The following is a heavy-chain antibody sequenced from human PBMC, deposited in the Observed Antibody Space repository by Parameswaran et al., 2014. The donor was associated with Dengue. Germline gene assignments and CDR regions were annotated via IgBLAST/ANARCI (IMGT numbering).Heavy chain of an antibody. V-gene: IGHV3-19*01. CDR2: ASWNGSRT. D-gene: IGHD2-15*01. J-gene: IGHJ4*02. CDR3: GIIVVVVAAHLDY. Sequence: VRQAPGKGLEWVSGASWNGSRTHYADSVKGRFIISRDNSRNFLYQQMNSLRPEDMAVSSLGIIVVVVAAHLDYWGQGTLVTVSS.